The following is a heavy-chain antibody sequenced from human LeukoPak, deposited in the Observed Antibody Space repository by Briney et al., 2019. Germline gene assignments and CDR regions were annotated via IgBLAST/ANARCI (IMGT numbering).Heavy chain of an antibody. CDR2: ISGSGGST. Sequence: GGSLRLSCAASGFTFSNYGMNWVRQAPGKGLEWVSGISGSGGSTYYADSVKGRFTISRDNSKNTLYLQMNSLRAEDAAVYYCAKDYYDSSGYEPVRVSDYWGQGTLVTVSS. CDR3: AKDYYDSSGYEPVRVSDY. J-gene: IGHJ4*02. CDR1: GFTFSNYG. V-gene: IGHV3-23*01. D-gene: IGHD3-22*01.